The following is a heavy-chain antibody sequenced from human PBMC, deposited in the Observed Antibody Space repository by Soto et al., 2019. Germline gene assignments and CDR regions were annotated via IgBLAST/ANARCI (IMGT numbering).Heavy chain of an antibody. J-gene: IGHJ4*02. CDR2: ISYDGNIK. CDR1: GFTFSNFG. D-gene: IGHD1-1*01. CDR3: AKFWGTMAALVDDY. Sequence: QVQLVESGGGVVQPGRSLRLSCAASGFTFSNFGMHWVRQAPDKGLAWVAAISYDGNIKYYADSVKGRFTMSRDNYKNPLFLQIHSLRAEDPAGYYGAKFWGTMAALVDDYWGQGTRVTSSA. V-gene: IGHV3-30*18.